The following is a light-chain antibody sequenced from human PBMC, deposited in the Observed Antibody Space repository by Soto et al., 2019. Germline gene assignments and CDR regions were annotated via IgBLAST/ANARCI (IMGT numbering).Light chain of an antibody. Sequence: QSVLTQPPSASGTPGQRVTISCSGGSSNIGTNPVAWYQQLPGMAPKLLIDDNKKRPSGVPDRFSGSKSGTSASLAISGLQSEDEADYFCGVWEESLNGYVFGSGTKGTV. CDR2: DNK. V-gene: IGLV1-44*01. CDR1: SSNIGTNP. J-gene: IGLJ1*01. CDR3: GVWEESLNGYV.